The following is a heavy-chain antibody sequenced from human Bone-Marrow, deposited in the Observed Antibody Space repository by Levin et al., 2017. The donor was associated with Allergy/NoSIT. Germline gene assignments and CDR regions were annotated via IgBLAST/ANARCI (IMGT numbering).Heavy chain of an antibody. V-gene: IGHV5-51*01. CDR3: ARHGIEDDDYMGYYYYGMDV. CDR2: IYPGDSDT. J-gene: IGHJ6*02. D-gene: IGHD4-17*01. Sequence: GESLKISCKGSGYRFISYWIGWVRQMPGKGLEWVGVIYPGDSDTRYSPSLVGRVTISVDKAISTAYLEWSSLKASDSAIYYCARHGIEDDDYMGYYYYGMDVWGQGTTVTVSS. CDR1: GYRFISYW.